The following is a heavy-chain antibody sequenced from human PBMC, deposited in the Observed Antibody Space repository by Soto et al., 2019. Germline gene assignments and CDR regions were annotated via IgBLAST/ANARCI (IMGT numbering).Heavy chain of an antibody. V-gene: IGHV3-30-3*01. CDR3: ARDPRVLHIAVAFDY. CDR1: GFTFSSYA. Sequence: PGGSLKLSCAASGFTFSSYAMHLVRQAPGKGLEWVAVISYDGSNKYYADSVKGRFTISRDNSKNTLYLQMNSLRAEDTAVYYCARDPRVLHIAVAFDYWGQGTLVTVSS. CDR2: ISYDGSNK. D-gene: IGHD6-19*01. J-gene: IGHJ4*02.